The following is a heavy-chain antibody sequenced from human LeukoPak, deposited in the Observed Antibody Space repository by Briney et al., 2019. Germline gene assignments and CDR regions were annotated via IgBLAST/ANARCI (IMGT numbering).Heavy chain of an antibody. CDR1: GFSFSTCS. V-gene: IGHV3-48*01. CDR3: SRITISGLGYYMAV. Sequence: GGSLRLSCAASGFSFSTCSMNWVRQAPGKGLEWISYISNSGHTTYYAESVKGRFTISRGNAWNSLYLQMNSLRGEDTAVYCASRITISGLGYYMAVWGKGTTVIVSS. J-gene: IGHJ6*04. CDR2: ISNSGHTT. D-gene: IGHD3-3*01.